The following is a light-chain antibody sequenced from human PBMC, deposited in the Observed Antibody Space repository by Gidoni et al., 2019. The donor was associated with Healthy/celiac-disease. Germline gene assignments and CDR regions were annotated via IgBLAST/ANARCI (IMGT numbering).Light chain of an antibody. CDR3: SSYTSSSTRLV. CDR1: SSDVGGYNY. CDR2: DVS. V-gene: IGLV2-14*01. Sequence: QSALTQPASVSGSPGPSITISCTGTSSDVGGYNYVSWYQQHPGKAPKLMIYDVSNRPAGVSNRFSGSKAGNTASLTISGLQAEDEADYYCSSYTSSSTRLVFGGGTKLTVL. J-gene: IGLJ2*01.